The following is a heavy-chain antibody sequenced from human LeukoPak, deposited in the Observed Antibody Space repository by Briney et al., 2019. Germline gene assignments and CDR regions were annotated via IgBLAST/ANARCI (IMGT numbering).Heavy chain of an antibody. D-gene: IGHD3-16*02. CDR2: ISGSNSYI. CDR1: GFTFNSYS. J-gene: IGHJ6*03. V-gene: IGHV3-21*01. CDR3: ARDRPQGYIWGNYRYTGDYMDV. Sequence: GGSLRLSCAASGFTFNSYSMNWVRQAPGKGLEWVSSISGSNSYIYYADSMKGRFTISRDNAKNTLYLQMNSLRAEDTAVYYCARDRPQGYIWGNYRYTGDYMDVWGKGTTVTVSS.